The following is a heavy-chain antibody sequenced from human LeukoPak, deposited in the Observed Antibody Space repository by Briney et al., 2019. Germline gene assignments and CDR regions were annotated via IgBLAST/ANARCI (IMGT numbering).Heavy chain of an antibody. Sequence: ASVKVSCKASGYTFTSYDINWVRQATGQGLEWMGWMNPNSGNTGYAQKFQGRVTMTRNTSISTAYMELSSLRSEDTAVYYCARGSGSYFRFVSGQEWHSPFDYWGQGTLVTVSS. CDR3: ARGSGSYFRFVSGQEWHSPFDY. CDR1: GYTFTSYD. CDR2: MNPNSGNT. J-gene: IGHJ4*02. D-gene: IGHD1-26*01. V-gene: IGHV1-8*01.